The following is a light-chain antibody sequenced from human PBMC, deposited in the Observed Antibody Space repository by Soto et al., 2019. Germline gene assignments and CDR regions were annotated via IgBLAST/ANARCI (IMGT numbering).Light chain of an antibody. CDR3: QKYGNFWT. V-gene: IGKV3-20*01. CDR1: QHVTTNY. Sequence: EIVLTQSPGTLSLSPGERGTLYCRASQHVTTNYLTWYQQRLGQAPRLLIYGASKRATGIPDRFSGSGSGTDFSLTIRRLEPDDFAVYYCQKYGNFWTFGQGTKVDIK. CDR2: GAS. J-gene: IGKJ1*01.